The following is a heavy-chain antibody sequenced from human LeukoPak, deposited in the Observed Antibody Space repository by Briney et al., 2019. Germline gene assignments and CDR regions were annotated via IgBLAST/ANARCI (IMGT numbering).Heavy chain of an antibody. CDR1: GYTFTAYY. J-gene: IGHJ4*02. CDR2: INRNSGGT. Sequence: ASVKVSCKASGYTFTAYYIHWVRQAPGQGLEWMGWINRNSGGTNYAQKFQGRVTMTRDTSISTAYMELSRLRSDDTAVYFCARRCDTSSYYTYYFDYWGQGTLVTVSS. V-gene: IGHV1-2*02. CDR3: ARRCDTSSYYTYYFDY. D-gene: IGHD3-22*01.